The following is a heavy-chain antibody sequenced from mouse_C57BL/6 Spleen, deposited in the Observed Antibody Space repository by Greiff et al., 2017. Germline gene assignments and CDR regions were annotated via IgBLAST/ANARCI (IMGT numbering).Heavy chain of an antibody. V-gene: IGHV1-55*01. CDR3: ARSEAAQAPWFAY. Sequence: VQLQQPGAELVKPGASVKMSCKASGYTFTSYWITWVKQRPGQGLEWIGDIYPGSGSTNYNEKFKSKATLTVDTSSSTAYMQLSSLTSEDSAVYYCARSEAAQAPWFAYWGQGTLVTVSA. CDR2: IYPGSGST. CDR1: GYTFTSYW. J-gene: IGHJ3*01. D-gene: IGHD3-2*02.